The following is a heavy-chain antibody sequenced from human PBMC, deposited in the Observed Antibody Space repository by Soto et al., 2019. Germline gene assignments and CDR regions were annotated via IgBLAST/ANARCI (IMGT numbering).Heavy chain of an antibody. CDR1: GYTFTSYA. V-gene: IGHV1-3*01. J-gene: IGHJ6*02. D-gene: IGHD2-2*01. Sequence: ASVKVSCKASGYTFTSYAMHWVRQAPGQRLEWMGWINAGNGNTKYSQKFQGRVTITRDTSASTAYRELSSLRSEDTAVYYCAGAVVVVPAAIPYYYGMDVWGRGTTVTVSS. CDR2: INAGNGNT. CDR3: AGAVVVVPAAIPYYYGMDV.